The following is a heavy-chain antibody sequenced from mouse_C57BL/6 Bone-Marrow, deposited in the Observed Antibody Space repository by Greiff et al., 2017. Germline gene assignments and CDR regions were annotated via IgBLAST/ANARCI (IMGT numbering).Heavy chain of an antibody. CDR2: IYPRSGNT. J-gene: IGHJ2*01. Sequence: QVQLQQSGAELARPGASVKLSCKASGYTFTSYGISWVKQRTGQGLEWIGEIYPRSGNTYYNEKFKGKATLTADKSSSTAYMELRSMTSEDSAFYFCARYHYYGSSFDYWGQGTTLTVSS. D-gene: IGHD1-1*01. CDR1: GYTFTSYG. CDR3: ARYHYYGSSFDY. V-gene: IGHV1-81*01.